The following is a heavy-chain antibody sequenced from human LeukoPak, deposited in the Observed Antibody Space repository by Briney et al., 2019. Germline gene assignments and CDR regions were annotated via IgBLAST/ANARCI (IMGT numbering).Heavy chain of an antibody. CDR1: GFTFSSYG. D-gene: IGHD5-24*01. J-gene: IGHJ4*02. CDR2: ISSSSSYI. CDR3: ARDGYNLRRFDY. V-gene: IGHV3-21*01. Sequence: KAGGTLRLCCAASGFTFSSYGMSWVRQAPGKGLEWVSSISSSSSYIYYADSVKGRFTISRDNAKNSLYLQMNSLRAEDTAVYYYARDGYNLRRFDYWGQGTLVTVSS.